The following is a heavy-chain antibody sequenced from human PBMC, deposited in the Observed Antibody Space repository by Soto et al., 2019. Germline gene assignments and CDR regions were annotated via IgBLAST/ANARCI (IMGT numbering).Heavy chain of an antibody. J-gene: IGHJ6*02. CDR2: ISYDGSNK. CDR3: ARLYGGPMDV. Sequence: QVQLVESGGGVVQPGRSLRLSCAASGFTFSSYAMHWVRQAPGKGLEWVAVISYDGSNKYYADSVKGRFTISRDNSKNTLYLQMNSLRAEDTAVYYCARLYGGPMDVWGQGTTVTVSS. CDR1: GFTFSSYA. D-gene: IGHD4-17*01. V-gene: IGHV3-30-3*01.